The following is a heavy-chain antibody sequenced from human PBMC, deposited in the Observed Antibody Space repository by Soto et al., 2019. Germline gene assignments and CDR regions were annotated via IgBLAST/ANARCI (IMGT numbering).Heavy chain of an antibody. CDR2: VRYTGST. D-gene: IGHD4-17*01. CDR3: TRHDGNYRNVLEY. J-gene: IGHJ4*02. V-gene: IGHV4-59*08. CDR1: AGSVSGYY. Sequence: QVQLQESGPGLVKPSETLSLTCTVSAGSVSGYYWSWIRQPPGKAPEWIGYVRYTGSTKYNPSLNHRVTISVDVSKNQFSLSLSSVTAVDTAVYYCTRHDGNYRNVLEYWGQGALVTVSS.